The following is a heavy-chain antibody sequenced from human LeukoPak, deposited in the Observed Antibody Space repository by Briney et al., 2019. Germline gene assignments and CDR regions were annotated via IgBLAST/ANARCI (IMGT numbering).Heavy chain of an antibody. CDR3: ARAPPKFWYSSRHDFDY. J-gene: IGHJ4*02. V-gene: IGHV4-34*01. CDR2: INHSGST. D-gene: IGHD6-13*01. CDR1: GGSFSGYY. Sequence: PSETLSLTCAVYGGSFSGYYWSWIRQPPGKGLEWIGEINHSGSTNYNPSLKSRVTISVDTSKNQFSLKLSSVTAADTAVYYCARAPPKFWYSSRHDFDYWGQGTLVTVSS.